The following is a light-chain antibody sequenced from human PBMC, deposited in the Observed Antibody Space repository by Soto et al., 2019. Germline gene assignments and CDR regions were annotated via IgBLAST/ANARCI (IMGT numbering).Light chain of an antibody. CDR3: KQYNKWPST. CDR1: QSVTTN. CDR2: GTY. V-gene: IGKV3-15*01. Sequence: EVVMTQSPASLSVSPGERATLSCRASQSVTTNLAWYQQKPGQAHRLLIYGTYNRAAGVQARYSGSRSGTDFTLTIRSLQSEDFAVYYCKQYNKWPSTFGQGTKVDIK. J-gene: IGKJ1*01.